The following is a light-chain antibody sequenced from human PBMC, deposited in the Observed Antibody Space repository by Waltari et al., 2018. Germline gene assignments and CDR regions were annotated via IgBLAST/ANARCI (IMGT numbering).Light chain of an antibody. CDR3: QQYGISPGT. V-gene: IGKV3-20*01. Sequence: EIVLTPSPATLSLSSGERAILSCRASQSVSSSYLAWYQQKPGQAPSLLIYGASSRATGVPDRFSGSGAGTDFTLTISRLEPEDFAVYYCQQYGISPGTFGQGTKLEIK. J-gene: IGKJ2*01. CDR1: QSVSSSY. CDR2: GAS.